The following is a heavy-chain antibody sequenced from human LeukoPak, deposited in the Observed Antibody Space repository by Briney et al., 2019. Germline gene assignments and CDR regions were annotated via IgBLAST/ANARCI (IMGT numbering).Heavy chain of an antibody. D-gene: IGHD1-26*01. CDR3: ARYSGIIKTFDY. Sequence: PGGSLRLSCAASGFTFSRYDMHWVRQAPGKGLEWVALISHDGSKKYFADSVKGRFTVSRDNSKNTLYLQLNSLGAEDTAMYYCARYSGIIKTFDYWGQGTLVTVSS. V-gene: IGHV3-30*03. J-gene: IGHJ4*02. CDR1: GFTFSRYD. CDR2: ISHDGSKK.